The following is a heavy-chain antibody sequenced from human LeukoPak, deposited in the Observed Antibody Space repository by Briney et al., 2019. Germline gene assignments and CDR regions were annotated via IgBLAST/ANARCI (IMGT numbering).Heavy chain of an antibody. V-gene: IGHV4-39*07. CDR3: ARDITGSSNWFDP. CDR2: IYYSGST. J-gene: IGHJ5*02. Sequence: SETLSLPCTVSDGSISSSSYYWRWIRQPPGKGLEWIGSIYYSGSTYYSPSLKSRVAISVDTSKNQFSLKLSSVTAADTAVYYCARDITGSSNWFDPWGQGTLVTVSS. D-gene: IGHD3-3*01. CDR1: DGSISSSSYY.